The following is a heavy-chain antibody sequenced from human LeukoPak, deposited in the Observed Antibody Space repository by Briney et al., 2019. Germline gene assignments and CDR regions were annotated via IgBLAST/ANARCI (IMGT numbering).Heavy chain of an antibody. V-gene: IGHV4-61*02. D-gene: IGHD5-24*01. CDR3: ARAVGTDGYNLWVY. J-gene: IGHJ4*02. CDR2: IYTGGST. Sequence: PSETLSLTCTVSGASISSGYYYWSWIRQPAGTGLEWVGRIYTGGSTNYNPSRKSRVTISLDTSKNQFSLKLSSVTAADTAVYYCARAVGTDGYNLWVYWGQGTLVTVSS. CDR1: GASISSGYYY.